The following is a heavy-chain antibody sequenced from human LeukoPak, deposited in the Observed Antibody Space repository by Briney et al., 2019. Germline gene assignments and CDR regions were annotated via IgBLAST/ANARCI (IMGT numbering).Heavy chain of an antibody. J-gene: IGHJ6*02. CDR3: ARRSSSSSSYYYYGMDV. V-gene: IGHV1-18*01. CDR1: GYSFTSYG. CDR2: ISAYNGNT. Sequence: ASVKVSCKASGYSFTSYGISWVRQAPGQGLEWMGWISAYNGNTNYAQKLQGRVTMTTDTSTSTAYMELRSLRSDDTAVYYCARRSSSSSSYYYYGMDVWGQGTTATVSS. D-gene: IGHD6-6*01.